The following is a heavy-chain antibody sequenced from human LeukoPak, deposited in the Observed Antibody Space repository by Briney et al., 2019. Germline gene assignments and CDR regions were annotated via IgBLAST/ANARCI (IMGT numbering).Heavy chain of an antibody. V-gene: IGHV3-30-3*01. J-gene: IGHJ4*02. Sequence: PGRSLRLSCAASGFTFSYHAMHWVRQAPGKGLEWVAVISYDGSNKFYADSVKGRFSISRDNSKNTLYLQMNSLRAEDTAVYYCAKGPYYYDSSGYYYCWGQGTLVTVSS. CDR3: AKGPYYYDSSGYYYC. D-gene: IGHD3-22*01. CDR1: GFTFSYHA. CDR2: ISYDGSNK.